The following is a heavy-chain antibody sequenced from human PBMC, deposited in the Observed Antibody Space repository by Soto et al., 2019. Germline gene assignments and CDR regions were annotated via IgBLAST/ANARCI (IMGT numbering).Heavy chain of an antibody. Sequence: PGGSLRLSCAASGFTFNSFAMHWVRQAPGKGLEWVAFISYDGTYKYYADSVRGRFTVYRDNSKSTLFLQMNSLKFEDTAVYVCANEVDVAFSSLQYGMDVWGEGTTVTVSS. CDR1: GFTFNSFA. CDR2: ISYDGTYK. D-gene: IGHD5-12*01. CDR3: ANEVDVAFSSLQYGMDV. V-gene: IGHV3-30*14. J-gene: IGHJ6*03.